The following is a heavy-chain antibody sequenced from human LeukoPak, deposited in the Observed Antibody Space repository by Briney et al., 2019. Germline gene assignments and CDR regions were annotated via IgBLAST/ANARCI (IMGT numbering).Heavy chain of an antibody. V-gene: IGHV3-30*02. CDR2: IQNDGSFT. J-gene: IGHJ4*02. CDR1: GFSFSFYG. D-gene: IGHD2-15*01. Sequence: GESLRLSXATSGFSFSFYGMHWVRQAPGKGLEWVAFIQNDGSFTFYADSVQGRFSISRDNSKNTLFLQMDSLRADDTALYYCAKTSDQLLYSKFDFWGQGTLVTVSS. CDR3: AKTSDQLLYSKFDF.